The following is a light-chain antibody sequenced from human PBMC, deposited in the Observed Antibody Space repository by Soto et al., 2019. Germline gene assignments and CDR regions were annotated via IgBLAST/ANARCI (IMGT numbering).Light chain of an antibody. CDR1: SSDVGSYNL. Sequence: QSALTQPASVSGSPGQSITISCTETSSDVGSYNLVSLYQHHPGKSPKLMIYEDNKRPSGVSNRFSGSKSGNTASLTISGLQAEDDADYYCCSYAGSNTYVCGTGTKVTVL. V-gene: IGLV2-23*01. CDR3: CSYAGSNTYV. CDR2: EDN. J-gene: IGLJ1*01.